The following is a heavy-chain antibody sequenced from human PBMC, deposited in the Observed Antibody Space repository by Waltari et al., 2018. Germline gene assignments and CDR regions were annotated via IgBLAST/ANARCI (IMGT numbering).Heavy chain of an antibody. J-gene: IGHJ5*02. CDR2: INPNSGGT. CDR1: GYTFTGYY. Sequence: QVQLVQSGAEVKKPGASVKVSCKASGYTFTGYYMHWVRQAPGQGLEWMGWINPNSGGTNYAQKFQGRVTMTRDTSISTAYMELSRLRSDDTAVYYCARDWSSGWYDVWFDPWGQGTLVTVSS. D-gene: IGHD6-19*01. CDR3: ARDWSSGWYDVWFDP. V-gene: IGHV1-2*02.